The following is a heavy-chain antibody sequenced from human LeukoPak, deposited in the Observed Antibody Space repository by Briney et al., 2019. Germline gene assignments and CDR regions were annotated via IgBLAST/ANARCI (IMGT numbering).Heavy chain of an antibody. V-gene: IGHV4-59*01. CDR3: ARQSDPYYHYGLDF. J-gene: IGHJ6*02. CDR2: VYYTGTT. CDR1: GGSMSSYY. Sequence: SETLSLTCIVSGGSMSSYYWSWIRQPPGKGLEWIGYVYYTGTTSYNPSLKSRVTISVETSKNQFSLTLNSVTAADTAVYHCARQSDPYYHYGLDFWGQGTTVIVSS.